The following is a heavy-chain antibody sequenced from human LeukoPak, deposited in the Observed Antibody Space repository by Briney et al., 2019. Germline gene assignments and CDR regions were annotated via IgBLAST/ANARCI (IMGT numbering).Heavy chain of an antibody. Sequence: GGSLRLSCAASGFTFSSYSMNWVRQAPGKGLEWVSSISSSSSYIYYADSVKGRFTISRDNAKNSLYLQMNSLRAEDTAVYYCARAQHYYDSSGLDPWGQGTLVTVSS. V-gene: IGHV3-21*01. CDR1: GFTFSSYS. J-gene: IGHJ5*02. D-gene: IGHD3-22*01. CDR3: ARAQHYYDSSGLDP. CDR2: ISSSSSYI.